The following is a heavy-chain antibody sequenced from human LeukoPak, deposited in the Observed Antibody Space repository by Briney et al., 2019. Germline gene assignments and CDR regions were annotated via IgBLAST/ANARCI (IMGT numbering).Heavy chain of an antibody. CDR2: ISGSGGST. CDR1: GFTFSSYS. CDR3: AKDVVVVAATREDY. J-gene: IGHJ4*02. D-gene: IGHD2-15*01. V-gene: IGHV3-23*01. Sequence: PGGSLRLSCAASGFTFSSYSMTWVRQAPGKGLEWVSAISGSGGSTYYADSVKGRFTISRDNSKNTLYLQMNSLRAEDTAVYYCAKDVVVVAATREDYWGQGTLVTVSS.